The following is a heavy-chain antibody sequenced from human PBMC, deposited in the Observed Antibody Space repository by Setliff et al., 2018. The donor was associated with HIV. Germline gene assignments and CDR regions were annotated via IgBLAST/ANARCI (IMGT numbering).Heavy chain of an antibody. J-gene: IGHJ6*03. CDR3: ARGGGRYCSGGSCSSRFHYYYYYMDV. Sequence: GGSLRLSCAASGSTFSSYSMNWVRQAPGKGLEWVSYISSSSSTIYYADSVKGRFTISRDNAKNSLYLQMNSLRAEDTAVYYCARGGGRYCSGGSCSSRFHYYYYYMDVWGKGTTVTVSS. CDR2: ISSSSSTI. D-gene: IGHD2-15*01. V-gene: IGHV3-48*01. CDR1: GSTFSSYS.